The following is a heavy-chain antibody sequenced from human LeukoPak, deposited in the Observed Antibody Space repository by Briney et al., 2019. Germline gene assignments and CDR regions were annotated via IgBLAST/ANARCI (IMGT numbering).Heavy chain of an antibody. V-gene: IGHV3-23*01. D-gene: IGHD3-3*01. J-gene: IGHJ6*03. CDR2: ISGSGGST. CDR1: GFTFSSYG. Sequence: GGSLRLSCAASGFTFSSYGMSWVRQAPGKGLEWVSAISGSGGSTYYADSVKGRFTISRDNAKNSLYLQMNSLRAEDTAVYYCARVIDFWSGYYNRNYMDVWGKGTTVTVSS. CDR3: ARVIDFWSGYYNRNYMDV.